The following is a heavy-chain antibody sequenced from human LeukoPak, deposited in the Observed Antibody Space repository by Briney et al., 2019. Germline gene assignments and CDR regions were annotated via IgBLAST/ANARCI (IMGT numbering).Heavy chain of an antibody. Sequence: GRSLRLSCAASGFTFSSYGMHWVRQAPGKGLEWVAVISYDGSNKYYADSVKGRFTISRDNSKNTLYLQMTSLRDEDTAVYYCARDHYGDYGFDYWGQGTLVTVSS. CDR2: ISYDGSNK. D-gene: IGHD4-17*01. V-gene: IGHV3-30*03. CDR3: ARDHYGDYGFDY. J-gene: IGHJ4*02. CDR1: GFTFSSYG.